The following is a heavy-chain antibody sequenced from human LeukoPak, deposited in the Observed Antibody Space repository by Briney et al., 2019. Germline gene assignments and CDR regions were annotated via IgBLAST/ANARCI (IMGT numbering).Heavy chain of an antibody. CDR1: GFTFSSYA. D-gene: IGHD3-10*01. CDR3: FRGVWFGV. V-gene: IGHV3-15*01. CDR2: IKTKIDGGTT. J-gene: IGHJ4*02. Sequence: GGSLRLSCAASGFTFSSYAMSWVRQVPGKGLEWVGRIKTKIDGGTTDYAAPVKGRFTISRDDSKNTLYLQMNSLKSEDTALYYCFRGVWFGVWGQGTLVTVSS.